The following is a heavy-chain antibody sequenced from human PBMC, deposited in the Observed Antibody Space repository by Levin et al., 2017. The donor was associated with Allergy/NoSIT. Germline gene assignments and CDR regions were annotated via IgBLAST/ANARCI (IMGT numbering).Heavy chain of an antibody. CDR1: GGSFSGYY. Sequence: GSLRLSCAVYGGSFSGYYWSWIRQPPGKGLEWIGEINHSGSTNYNPSLKSRVTISVDTSKNQFSLKLSSVTAADTAVYYCARKRITIFGVVRSLDYWGQGTLVTVSS. CDR3: ARKRITIFGVVRSLDY. CDR2: INHSGST. J-gene: IGHJ4*02. V-gene: IGHV4-34*01. D-gene: IGHD3-3*01.